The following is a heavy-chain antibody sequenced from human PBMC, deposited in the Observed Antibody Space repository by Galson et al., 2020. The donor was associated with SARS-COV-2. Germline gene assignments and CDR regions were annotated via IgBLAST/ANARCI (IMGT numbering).Heavy chain of an antibody. V-gene: IGHV4-39*01. CDR3: GRLGSGSCGGWWCDY. J-gene: IGHJ4*02. D-gene: IGHD2-21*01. CDR1: DDTITSRNYY. Sequence: SETLSLTCTVSDDTITSRNYYWAWIRQPPGAGLECIMSIYYTGNTYYNPSLKSRVTISGDTSRNQFSLKMRSVTAADTAVYYCGRLGSGSCGGWWCDYWGQGGLVIVSS. CDR2: IYYTGNT.